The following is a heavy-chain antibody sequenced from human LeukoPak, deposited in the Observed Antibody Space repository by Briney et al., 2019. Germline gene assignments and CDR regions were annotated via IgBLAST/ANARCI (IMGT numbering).Heavy chain of an antibody. CDR3: ARDLSYYDSSGYPVGGY. CDR2: IKQDGSEK. J-gene: IGHJ4*02. CDR1: GFTFSNYG. V-gene: IGHV3-7*01. Sequence: GGSLRLSCAASGFTFSNYGMHWVRQAPGKGLEWVANIKQDGSEKYYVDSVKGRFTISRDNAKNSLYLQMNSLRAEDTAVYYCARDLSYYDSSGYPVGGYWGQGTLVTVSS. D-gene: IGHD3-22*01.